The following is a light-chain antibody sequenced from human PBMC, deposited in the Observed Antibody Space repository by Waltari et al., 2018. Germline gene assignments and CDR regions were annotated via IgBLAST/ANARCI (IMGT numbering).Light chain of an antibody. CDR1: SSDVGSHNL. Sequence: QSALTQPASVSGSPGQSITIPCPGTSSDVGSHNLVSWYQNHPGKAPKLMIYEDTKRPSGVSNRFSGSKSGNTASLTISGLQAEDEADYYCCSYAGGTASILLGGGTKLTVL. J-gene: IGLJ2*01. V-gene: IGLV2-23*01. CDR2: EDT. CDR3: CSYAGGTASIL.